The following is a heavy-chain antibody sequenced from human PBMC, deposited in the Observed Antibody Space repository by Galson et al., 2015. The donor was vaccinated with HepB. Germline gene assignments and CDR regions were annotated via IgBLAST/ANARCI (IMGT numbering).Heavy chain of an antibody. CDR1: GFTFSSYW. J-gene: IGHJ4*02. D-gene: IGHD3-3*01. CDR2: INSDGSST. Sequence: SLRLSCAASGFTFSSYWIHWVRQAPGKGLVWVSRINSDGSSTSYADSVKGRFTISRDNAKNTLYLQMNSLRAEDTAVYYCARGSAHYDFWSVYFGGFDYWGQGTLVTVSS. V-gene: IGHV3-74*01. CDR3: ARGSAHYDFWSVYFGGFDY.